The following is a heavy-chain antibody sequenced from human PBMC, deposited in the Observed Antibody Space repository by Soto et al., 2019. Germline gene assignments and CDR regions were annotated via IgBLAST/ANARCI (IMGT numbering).Heavy chain of an antibody. Sequence: SQNLSLTCTVSGGSISSYCWSWIRQPPGKGLEWIGYIYYSGSTNYNPSLKSRVTISVATSKNQFSLKLSSVTAADTAVYYCARGFWSESAYDYPYFDYWGQGTLVTVS. CDR1: GGSISSYC. J-gene: IGHJ4*02. D-gene: IGHD5-12*01. V-gene: IGHV4-59*01. CDR2: IYYSGST. CDR3: ARGFWSESAYDYPYFDY.